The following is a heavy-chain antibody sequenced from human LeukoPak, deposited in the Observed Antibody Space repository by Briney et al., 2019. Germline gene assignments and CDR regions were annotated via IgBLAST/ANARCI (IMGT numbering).Heavy chain of an antibody. CDR3: ARGLDYYDGTGYRSYWYLDL. CDR1: GYTFTTYG. CDR2: ISAYNGRT. D-gene: IGHD3-22*01. J-gene: IGHJ2*01. V-gene: IGHV1-18*01. Sequence: ASVKVSCKASGYTFTTYGISWVRQAPGQGLEWLGWISAYNGRTNYGEKLQDRVTMTTDTSTSTAYMELRSLRSDDTAVYNCARGLDYYDGTGYRSYWYLDLWGRGTLVAVSS.